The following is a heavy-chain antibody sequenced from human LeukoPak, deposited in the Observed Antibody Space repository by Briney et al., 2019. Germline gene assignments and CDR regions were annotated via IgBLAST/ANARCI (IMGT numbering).Heavy chain of an antibody. CDR2: INGDGIGT. Sequence: GGSLRLSCAASGFTFSSYWMHWVRQAPGKGLVWVSRINGDGIGTNYADSVKGRFTVSRDNAKNSLYLQMNSLRAEDTAVYYCARDSHDYGDSDYFDYWGQGTLVTVSS. J-gene: IGHJ4*02. D-gene: IGHD4-17*01. CDR3: ARDSHDYGDSDYFDY. V-gene: IGHV3-74*01. CDR1: GFTFSSYW.